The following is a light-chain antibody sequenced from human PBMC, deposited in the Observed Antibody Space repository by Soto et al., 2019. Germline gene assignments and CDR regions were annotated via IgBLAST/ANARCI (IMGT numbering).Light chain of an antibody. CDR2: GNN. V-gene: IGLV1-40*01. CDR1: SSNIGANYD. J-gene: IGLJ1*01. CDR3: QSYDSTLSARYV. Sequence: QTVVTQPPSVSGAPGQRVTISCTGSSSNIGANYDVHWYQYRPGTAPKLLIFGNNNRPSGVPDRFSGSKSGTSASLAITGLQAEDEGDYYCQSYDSTLSARYVFGTGTKLTVL.